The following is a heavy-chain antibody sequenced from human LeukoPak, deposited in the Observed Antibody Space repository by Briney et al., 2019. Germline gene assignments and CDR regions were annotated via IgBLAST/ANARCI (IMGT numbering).Heavy chain of an antibody. CDR3: ARDSDFDSSGYSTYYYYYYKMDV. J-gene: IGHJ6*02. V-gene: IGHV3-21*01. CDR1: GFTFSSYS. CDR2: ISSSSSYI. Sequence: GGSLRLYCAGSGFTFSSYSMNWVRQAPGKGLEWVSSISSSSSYIYYADSVKGRFTISRDNAKNSLFLQMNSLRAEDTAVYYCARDSDFDSSGYSTYYYYYYKMDVWGQGTTVTVSS. D-gene: IGHD3-22*01.